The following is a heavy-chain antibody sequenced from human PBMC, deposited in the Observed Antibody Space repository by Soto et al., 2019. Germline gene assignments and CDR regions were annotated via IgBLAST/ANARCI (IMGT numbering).Heavy chain of an antibody. D-gene: IGHD4-17*01. Sequence: SVKVSCKASGGTFSSYAISWVRQAPGQGLEWMGGIIPIFGTANYAQKFQGRVTITADKSTSTAYMELSSLRSEDTAVYYCAREDRPTTPDRRFDPWGQGTLVTVSS. CDR3: AREDRPTTPDRRFDP. V-gene: IGHV1-69*06. J-gene: IGHJ5*02. CDR2: IIPIFGTA. CDR1: GGTFSSYA.